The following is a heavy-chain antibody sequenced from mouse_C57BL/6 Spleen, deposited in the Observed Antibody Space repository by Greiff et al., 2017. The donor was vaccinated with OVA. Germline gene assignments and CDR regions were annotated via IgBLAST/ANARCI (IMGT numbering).Heavy chain of an antibody. D-gene: IGHD2-5*01. CDR1: GFSLTSYG. CDR3: ARYYSNWYFDV. CDR2: IWSGGST. Sequence: VQRVESGPGLVQPSQSLSITCTVSGFSLTSYGVHWVRQSPGKGLEWLGVIWSGGSTDYNAAFISRLSISKDNSKSQVFFKMNSLQADDTAIYYCARYYSNWYFDVWGTGTTVTVSS. V-gene: IGHV2-2*01. J-gene: IGHJ1*03.